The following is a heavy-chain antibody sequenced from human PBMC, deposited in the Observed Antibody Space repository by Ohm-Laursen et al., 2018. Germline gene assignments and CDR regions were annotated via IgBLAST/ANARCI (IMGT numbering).Heavy chain of an antibody. CDR1: GFIFSINA. Sequence: SLSLSCTASGFIFSINAMSWVRQAPGKGLEWVSRISGSGDVTNYADSVKGQFTISTDNSKNTLYLQMNSLRAEDTAEYYCARAPGSGAFDIWGQGTLVIVSS. V-gene: IGHV3-23*01. J-gene: IGHJ4*02. CDR3: ARAPGSGAFDI. D-gene: IGHD3-9*01. CDR2: ISGSGDVT.